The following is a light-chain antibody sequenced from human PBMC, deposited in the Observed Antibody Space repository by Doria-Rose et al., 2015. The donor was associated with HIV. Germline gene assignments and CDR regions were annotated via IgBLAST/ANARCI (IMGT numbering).Light chain of an antibody. Sequence: TQSPGTLSLSPGERATLSCRASQSFSSTYLAWYQQKPGQAPSLLIYDGSTRATGIPDRLSASGSGTDFTRTINRLEREDRALYCCHEYGASWSFGRGAKVE. CDR3: HEYGASWS. J-gene: IGKJ1*01. V-gene: IGKV3-20*01. CDR2: DGS. CDR1: QSFSSTY.